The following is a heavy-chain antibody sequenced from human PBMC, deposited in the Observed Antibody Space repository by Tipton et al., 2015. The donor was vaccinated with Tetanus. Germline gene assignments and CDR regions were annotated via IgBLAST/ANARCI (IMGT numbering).Heavy chain of an antibody. J-gene: IGHJ4*02. CDR1: GGSISTYH. D-gene: IGHD6-19*01. V-gene: IGHV4-59*12. Sequence: TLSLTCTVSGGSISTYHWNWIRRSPGKGLEWIGYIDYFGSTKYNPSLKSRVAMSVDTSKNQLSLRLNSVTPEDTAVYYCARYSSGWYIDYWGQGTLVTVSS. CDR3: ARYSSGWYIDY. CDR2: IDYFGST.